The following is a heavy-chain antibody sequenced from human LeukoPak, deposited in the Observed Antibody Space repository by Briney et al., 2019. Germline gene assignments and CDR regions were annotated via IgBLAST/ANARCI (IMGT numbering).Heavy chain of an antibody. V-gene: IGHV4-61*02. CDR3: ARAPAAAGRFDY. D-gene: IGHD6-13*01. J-gene: IGHJ4*02. CDR1: GGSISSGDYY. Sequence: SETLSLTCTVSGGSISSGDYYWSWIRQPAGKGLEWIGRIYTSGSTNYNPSLKSRVTISVDTSKNQFSLKLSSVTAADTAVYYCARAPAAAGRFDYWGQGTLVTVSS. CDR2: IYTSGST.